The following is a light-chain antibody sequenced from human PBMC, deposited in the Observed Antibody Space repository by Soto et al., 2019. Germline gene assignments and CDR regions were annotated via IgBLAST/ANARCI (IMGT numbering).Light chain of an antibody. J-gene: IGKJ4*01. Sequence: DIQTTYSPSSLAESLADIVTITWRASQSIITYLNWYRQKTGKAPNLLIHTASTLESGVPTRFSGSGSGTDFTLNISSLQTEDFAIYYCQQSYSTTLTFGEGTKLDI. CDR3: QQSYSTTLT. CDR1: QSIITY. V-gene: IGKV1-39*01. CDR2: TAS.